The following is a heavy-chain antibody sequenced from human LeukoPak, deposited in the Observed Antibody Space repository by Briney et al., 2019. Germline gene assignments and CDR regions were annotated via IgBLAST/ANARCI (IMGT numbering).Heavy chain of an antibody. CDR3: ATGWEVGSGYFDY. D-gene: IGHD1-26*01. CDR2: VDPEDGET. J-gene: IGHJ4*02. Sequence: ASVKISCKVSGYTFTDYYMHWVQQAPGKGLGWMGLVDPEDGETIYAEKFQGRVTITADTSTDTAYMELSSLRSEDTAVYYCATGWEVGSGYFDYWGQGTLVTVSS. V-gene: IGHV1-69-2*01. CDR1: GYTFTDYY.